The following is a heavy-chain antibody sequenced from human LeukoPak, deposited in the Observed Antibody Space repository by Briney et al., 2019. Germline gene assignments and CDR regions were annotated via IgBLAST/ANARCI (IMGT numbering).Heavy chain of an antibody. CDR3: AKTAARTWYFDL. CDR1: GGSISNYY. CDR2: IYYSGST. V-gene: IGHV4-59*01. Sequence: SETLPLTCTVSGGSISNYYWSWIRQPPGKGLEWIGYIYYSGSTNYNPSLKSRVTISVDTSKNQFSLKVASVTAADTAVYYCAKTAARTWYFDLWGRGTLVTVSS. D-gene: IGHD6-13*01. J-gene: IGHJ2*01.